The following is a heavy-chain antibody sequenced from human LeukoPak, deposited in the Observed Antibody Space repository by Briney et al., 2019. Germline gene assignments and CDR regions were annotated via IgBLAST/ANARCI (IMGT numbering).Heavy chain of an antibody. D-gene: IGHD3-10*01. CDR2: IIPIFGTA. Sequence: GASVKVSCKASGGTFSSYAISCVRQAPGQGLEWMGGIIPIFGTANYAQKFQGRVTITADESTSTAYMELSSLRSEDTAVYYCARAGGITTKVMDVWGQGTTVTVSS. V-gene: IGHV1-69*13. CDR1: GGTFSSYA. J-gene: IGHJ6*02. CDR3: ARAGGITTKVMDV.